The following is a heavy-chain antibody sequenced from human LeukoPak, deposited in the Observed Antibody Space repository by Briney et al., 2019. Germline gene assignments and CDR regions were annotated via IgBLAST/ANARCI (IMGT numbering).Heavy chain of an antibody. CDR2: IYYSGST. CDR1: GGSISSYY. D-gene: IGHD2-8*01. CDR3: AREIRGDCTNGVCDYYFDY. V-gene: IGHV4-59*01. J-gene: IGHJ4*02. Sequence: SETLSLTCTVSGGSISSYYWSWIRQPPGKGLEWIGYIYYSGSTNYNPSLKSRVTISVDTSKNQFSLKLSSVTAADTAVYYCAREIRGDCTNGVCDYYFDYWGQGTLVTVSS.